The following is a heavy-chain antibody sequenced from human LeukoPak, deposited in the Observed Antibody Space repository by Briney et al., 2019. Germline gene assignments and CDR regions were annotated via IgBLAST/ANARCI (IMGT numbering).Heavy chain of an antibody. D-gene: IGHD3-16*01. CDR1: GFTVSSNY. CDR3: ATSSVWGGAFNI. CDR2: CDSDGSGT. J-gene: IGHJ3*02. Sequence: GGSLRLSCAASGFTVSSNYMSWVRQAPGKGLMWVSRCDSDGSGTTYVDSVKGRFTVSRDNAKSTLYLQMSSLRAEDTAVYYCATSSVWGGAFNIWGQGTMVTVSS. V-gene: IGHV3-74*01.